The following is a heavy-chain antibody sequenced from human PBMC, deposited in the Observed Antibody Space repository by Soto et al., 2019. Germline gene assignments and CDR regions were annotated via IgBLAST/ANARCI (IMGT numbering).Heavy chain of an antibody. CDR2: IIPIFGTA. V-gene: IGHV1-69*06. Sequence: SVKVSRKASGGTFSSYAINLVGQAPGQGLEWVGGIIPIFGTANYAQKFQGRVTITADKSTSTAYMELSSLRSEDTAVYYCARDGYSSRRVYYYYGMDVWGQGTTVTVSS. D-gene: IGHD6-19*01. CDR1: GGTFSSYA. J-gene: IGHJ6*02. CDR3: ARDGYSSRRVYYYYGMDV.